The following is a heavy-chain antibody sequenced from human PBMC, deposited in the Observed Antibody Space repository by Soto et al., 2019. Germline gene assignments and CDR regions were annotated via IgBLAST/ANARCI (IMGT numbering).Heavy chain of an antibody. CDR2: INLSTGFT. CDR1: GFSFNTYY. CDR3: ARDRPDTYCGGDCALGYNYHGMDV. D-gene: IGHD2-21*02. V-gene: IGHV1-46*02. J-gene: IGHJ6*02. Sequence: QVQLVQSGAELKKPGASVSLSCKASGFSFNTYYIHWVRQSPREAFQWMGIINLSTGFTSYPQKFQGRVTMTADTSTTTVYLELSGLKSDDTAMYFCARDRPDTYCGGDCALGYNYHGMDVWGQGTAVSVS.